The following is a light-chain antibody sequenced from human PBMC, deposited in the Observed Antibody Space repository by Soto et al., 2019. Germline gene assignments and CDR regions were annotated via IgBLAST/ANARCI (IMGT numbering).Light chain of an antibody. V-gene: IGKV1-5*01. Sequence: DIQMTQSPSTLSASVGDRVTITCRASESMSNCLAGYQQKPGKAPKLLIAGASSLQSGVPSRFSGSASGTEFTLTISSLQPDDIATYYCQQCHRYLTFGQGTKVEMK. CDR3: QQCHRYLT. CDR2: GAS. J-gene: IGKJ1*01. CDR1: ESMSNC.